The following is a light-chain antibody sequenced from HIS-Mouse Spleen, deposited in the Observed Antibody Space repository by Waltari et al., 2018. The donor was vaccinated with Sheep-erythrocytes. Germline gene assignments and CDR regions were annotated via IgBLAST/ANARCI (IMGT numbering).Light chain of an antibody. V-gene: IGLV2-23*01. J-gene: IGLJ3*02. CDR1: SSAVGSSNL. Sequence: QSALTQPASVSGSPGQSITISCTGTSSAVGSSNLVPWYQPHPGKAPKLMIYEGSKRPSGVSNRFSGSKSGNTASLTISGLQAEDESDYYCCSYAGSSTPWVFGGGTKLTVL. CDR2: EGS. CDR3: CSYAGSSTPWV.